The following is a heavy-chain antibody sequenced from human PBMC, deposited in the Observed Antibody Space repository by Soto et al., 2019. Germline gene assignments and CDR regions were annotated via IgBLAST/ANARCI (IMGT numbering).Heavy chain of an antibody. CDR2: IHSGGAT. J-gene: IGHJ6*02. CDR1: GFTVISHS. CDR3: ARGGGYSSVLFGLDV. V-gene: IGHV3-53*01. Sequence: WGSLRLSCAVSGFTVISHSIHFFRHSQGKGLEWVSVIHSGGATHYVDSVKGRFTISRDYSNNTLLLEMASLRAEDTAVYYCARGGGYSSVLFGLDVWGQGTTVTVSS. D-gene: IGHD5-12*01.